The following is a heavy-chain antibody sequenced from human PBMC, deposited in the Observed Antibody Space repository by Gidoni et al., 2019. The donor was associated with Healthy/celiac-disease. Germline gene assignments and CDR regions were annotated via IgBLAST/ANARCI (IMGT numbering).Heavy chain of an antibody. V-gene: IGHV3-30-3*01. Sequence: QVQLVASGGGVVQPGRSLRLSCAASGFTFSSYARHWVRQAPGKGLEWVAVISDDGSNKYYADSVDGRFTISRDNAKNPLYLQMNSLRAEDTAVYYCARDRNGVYLIRGGTEVWGQGTTVTVSS. D-gene: IGHD3-10*01. J-gene: IGHJ6*02. CDR3: ARDRNGVYLIRGGTEV. CDR2: ISDDGSNK. CDR1: GFTFSSYA.